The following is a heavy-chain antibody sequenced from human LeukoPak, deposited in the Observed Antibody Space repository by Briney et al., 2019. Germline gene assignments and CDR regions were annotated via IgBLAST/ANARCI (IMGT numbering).Heavy chain of an antibody. J-gene: IGHJ4*02. CDR2: IYYSGST. CDR3: ARVPPSNWGGYFDY. Sequence: PSETLSLTCTVSGGSISSSGYYWSWIRQPPGKGLEWIGYIYYSGSTNYNPSLKSRVTISVDTSKNQFSLKLSSVTAADTAVYYCARVPPSNWGGYFDYWGQGTLVTVSS. V-gene: IGHV4-61*08. CDR1: GGSISSSGYY. D-gene: IGHD7-27*01.